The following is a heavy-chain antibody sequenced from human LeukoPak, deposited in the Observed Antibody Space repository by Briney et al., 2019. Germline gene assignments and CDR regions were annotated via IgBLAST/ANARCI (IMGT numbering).Heavy chain of an antibody. J-gene: IGHJ4*02. CDR2: ISYDGSNK. CDR3: AKGRGDY. Sequence: GGSLRLSCAASGFTFSSYGMHWVRQAPGKGLEWVAVISYDGSNKYYADSVKGRFTISRDNSKNTLYLQMNSLGAEDTAVYYCAKGRGDYWGQGTLVTVSS. V-gene: IGHV3-30*18. CDR1: GFTFSSYG.